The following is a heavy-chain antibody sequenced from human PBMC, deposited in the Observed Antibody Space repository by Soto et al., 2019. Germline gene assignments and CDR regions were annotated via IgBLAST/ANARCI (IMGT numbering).Heavy chain of an antibody. D-gene: IGHD3-3*01. CDR1: GFLFTNYA. CDR3: VREGRGSLDF. V-gene: IGHV3-23*01. Sequence: PGGSLRLSCAASGFLFTNYAMNLVRQAPGKGLEWVSVIGGRGNSAYYADSVQGRFTISRDNSKNTLSLQMSSLKADDTAIYYCVREGRGSLDFWGRGTLVTVSS. J-gene: IGHJ4*03. CDR2: IGGRGNSA.